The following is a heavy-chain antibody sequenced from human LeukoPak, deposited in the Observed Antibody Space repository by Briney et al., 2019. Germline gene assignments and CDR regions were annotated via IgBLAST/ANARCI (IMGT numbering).Heavy chain of an antibody. V-gene: IGHV4-39*07. CDR1: GGPISSSSYY. CDR2: IYYSGSI. J-gene: IGHJ6*03. D-gene: IGHD3-10*01. Sequence: SETLSLTCTVSGGPISSSSYYWGWIRQPPGKGLEWIGSIYYSGSIYYNPSLKSRVTISVDTSKNQFSLKLSSVTAADTAVYYCARTGGSFYFYYYMDVWGKGTTVTVSS. CDR3: ARTGGSFYFYYYMDV.